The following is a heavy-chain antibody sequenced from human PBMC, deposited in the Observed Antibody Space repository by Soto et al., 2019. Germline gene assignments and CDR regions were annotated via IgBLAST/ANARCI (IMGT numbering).Heavy chain of an antibody. D-gene: IGHD3-9*01. V-gene: IGHV4-59*08. CDR1: GGSIGSYY. CDR2: IHHSGST. CDR3: ARHLNDDVLTGPFEY. J-gene: IGHJ4*02. Sequence: QVKLQESGPGLVRPSETLSLTCTVSGGSIGSYYWSWIRQSPEKGLEWIAFIHHSGSTNYKPSLKSRVAISVDTPNNQFSLKLTSVTAADTAVYYCARHLNDDVLTGPFEYWGQGFLVTVSS.